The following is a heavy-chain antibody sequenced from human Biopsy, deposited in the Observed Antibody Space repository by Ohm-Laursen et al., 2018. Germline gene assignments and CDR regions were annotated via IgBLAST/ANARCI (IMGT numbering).Heavy chain of an antibody. Sequence: SETLPLTCTVSGGSSTGHYWSWIRQPPGKGLEWIGHISYTGYTSYNASLKSRVTISVDTSRNHFSLRLSSLTAADTAVYYCARGSNDFGGLYFPRWGQGTLLTVSS. CDR3: ARGSNDFGGLYFPR. V-gene: IGHV4-59*11. CDR1: GGSSTGHY. D-gene: IGHD4-23*01. J-gene: IGHJ4*02. CDR2: ISYTGYT.